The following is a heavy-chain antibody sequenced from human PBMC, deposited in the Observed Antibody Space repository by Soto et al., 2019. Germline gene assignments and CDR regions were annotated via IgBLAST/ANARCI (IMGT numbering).Heavy chain of an antibody. D-gene: IGHD2-15*01. CDR2: ISSTSTI. CDR3: ARRYCSGGSCFFDS. J-gene: IGHJ4*02. V-gene: IGHV3-48*02. Sequence: GGSLRLSXAASGFIFSSHGMNWVRQAPGKGLECVSYISSTSTIYYADSVKGRFTISRDNAKNSLYLQMNSLRDEDTAVYYCARRYCSGGSCFFDSWGQGTQVTVSS. CDR1: GFIFSSHG.